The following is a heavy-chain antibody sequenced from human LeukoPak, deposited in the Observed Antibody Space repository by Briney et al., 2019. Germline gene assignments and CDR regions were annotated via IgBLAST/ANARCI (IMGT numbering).Heavy chain of an antibody. J-gene: IGHJ4*02. D-gene: IGHD3-10*01. CDR1: GFALTTYN. Sequence: GASVKVSCKASGFALTTYNIVWLRQAPGQGLEWVGWVTAFNENTHYSRKVQGRVTMTRDTSTSTAYMELSSLRSEDMAVYYCARAWYYYGSGSYQAYYFDYWGQGTLVTVSS. CDR3: ARAWYYYGSGSYQAYYFDY. V-gene: IGHV1-18*03. CDR2: VTAFNENT.